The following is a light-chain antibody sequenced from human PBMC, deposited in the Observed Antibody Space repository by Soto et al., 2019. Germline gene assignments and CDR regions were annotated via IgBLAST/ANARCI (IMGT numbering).Light chain of an antibody. CDR3: QQYGSSHFT. J-gene: IGKJ3*01. Sequence: EIVLTQSPGTLSLSPGERATLSCRASQSVSSNYLAWYQQKPGQAPRLLIYGASSRATGIPDRFSGSGSATDFTLTISRLEPEDFAVYYCQQYGSSHFTFGPGTKVDIK. CDR1: QSVSSNY. CDR2: GAS. V-gene: IGKV3-20*01.